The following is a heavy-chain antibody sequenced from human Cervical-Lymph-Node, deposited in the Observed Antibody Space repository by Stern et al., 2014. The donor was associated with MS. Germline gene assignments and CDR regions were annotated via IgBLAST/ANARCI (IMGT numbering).Heavy chain of an antibody. CDR1: GFTFSSYA. CDR2: IRCRGGST. CDR3: AKGDVQLWSYFDY. J-gene: IGHJ4*02. V-gene: IGHV3-23*04. Sequence: VQLVESGGGLVQPGGSLRLSCAASGFTFSSYALSWVRQAPGQGLEWASAIRCRGGSTYYADSVKGRFTISRDNSKNTLYLQMNSLRAEDTAVYYCAKGDVQLWSYFDYWGQGTLVTVSS. D-gene: IGHD5-18*01.